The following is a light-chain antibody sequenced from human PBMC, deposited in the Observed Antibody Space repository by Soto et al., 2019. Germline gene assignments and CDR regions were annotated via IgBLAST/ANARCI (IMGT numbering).Light chain of an antibody. CDR1: QSVSSSY. CDR2: GAS. Sequence: DIELTQSPSTLSLSPGDRATLSCRASQSVSSSYLAWYQQKPGQAPRLLIYGASSRATGIPDRFSGSGSGTEFTLTISRLEPDDFAGYYCQQYGSSPPLTFGGGTKVEIK. J-gene: IGKJ4*01. CDR3: QQYGSSPPLT. V-gene: IGKV3-20*01.